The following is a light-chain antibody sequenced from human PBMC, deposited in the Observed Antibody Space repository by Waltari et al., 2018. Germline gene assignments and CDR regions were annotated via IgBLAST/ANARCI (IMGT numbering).Light chain of an antibody. CDR1: QSVLYSSNNGNY. Sequence: DIVMTQSPDSLAVSLGERATINCKSSQSVLYSSNNGNYLTWYQQKPGQPPKLLIYWASIRESGVPDRFSGSGYGTDFTLTISSLQAEDVAVYYCQQYYTTPLTFGGGTKVEIK. CDR2: WAS. V-gene: IGKV4-1*01. J-gene: IGKJ4*01. CDR3: QQYYTTPLT.